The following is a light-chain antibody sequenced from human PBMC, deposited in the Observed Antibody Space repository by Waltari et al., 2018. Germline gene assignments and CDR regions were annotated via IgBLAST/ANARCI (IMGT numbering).Light chain of an antibody. V-gene: IGLV2-14*01. J-gene: IGLJ3*02. Sequence: QSALTQPASVSGSPGQSITISCTGTSSDVGGYNYVSWYQQHPGKVPKLLIFDVSNRPSVVSNRFSGSKSGNTASLTISGLQAEDESDYYCCSFTSRGTWVFGGGTKLTVL. CDR3: CSFTSRGTWV. CDR1: SSDVGGYNY. CDR2: DVS.